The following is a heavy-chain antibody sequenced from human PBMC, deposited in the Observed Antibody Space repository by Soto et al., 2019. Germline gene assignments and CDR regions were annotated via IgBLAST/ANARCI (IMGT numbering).Heavy chain of an antibody. V-gene: IGHV3-33*01. Sequence: GGSLRLSCAASGFTFSSYVMHWVRQAPGKGLEWVAVIWYDGSNKYYADSVKGRFTISRDNSKNTLYLQMNSLRAEDTAVYYCARDLDDSNYYYYYGMDVWGQGTTVTVSS. J-gene: IGHJ6*02. D-gene: IGHD4-4*01. CDR3: ARDLDDSNYYYYYGMDV. CDR1: GFTFSSYV. CDR2: IWYDGSNK.